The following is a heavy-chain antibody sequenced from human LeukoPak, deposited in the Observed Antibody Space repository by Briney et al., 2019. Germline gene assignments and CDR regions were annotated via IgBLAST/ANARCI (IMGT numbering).Heavy chain of an antibody. V-gene: IGHV1-46*01. CDR1: GYSFTDYY. J-gene: IGHJ4*02. CDR3: ARSSFGQWYFDY. Sequence: ASVKVSCKASGYSFTDYYMHWVRQAPGQGLEWMGIINPSGGSTSYAQKFQGRVTMTRDMSTSTVYMELSSLRSEDTAVYYCARSSFGQWYFDYWGQGTLVTVSS. CDR2: INPSGGST. D-gene: IGHD6-13*01.